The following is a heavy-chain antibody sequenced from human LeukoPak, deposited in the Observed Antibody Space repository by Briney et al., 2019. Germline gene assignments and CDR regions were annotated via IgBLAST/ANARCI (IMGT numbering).Heavy chain of an antibody. CDR1: GGSISSYY. J-gene: IGHJ3*02. V-gene: IGHV4-59*01. D-gene: IGHD2/OR15-2a*01. CDR3: ARSIVLDAFDI. CDR2: IYYSGST. Sequence: PSETLSLTCTVSGGSISSYYWSWIRQPPGKGLEWIGYIYYSGSTNYNPSLKSRVTISVDTSKNQFSLKLSSVTAADTAVYYCARSIVLDAFDIWGQGTMVTVSS.